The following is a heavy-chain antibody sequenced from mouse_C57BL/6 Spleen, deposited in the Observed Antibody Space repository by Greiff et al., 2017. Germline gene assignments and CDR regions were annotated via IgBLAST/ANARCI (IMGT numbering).Heavy chain of an antibody. CDR1: GYAFSSYW. D-gene: IGHD3-3*01. Sequence: QVQLQQSGAELVKPGASVKISCKASGYAFSSYWMNWVKQRPGKGLEWIGQIYPGDGDTNYNGKFKGKATLTADKSSSTAYMQLSTLTSENSAGYFCARGGGRGYFDYWGQGTTLTVSS. CDR3: ARGGGRGYFDY. CDR2: IYPGDGDT. V-gene: IGHV1-80*01. J-gene: IGHJ2*01.